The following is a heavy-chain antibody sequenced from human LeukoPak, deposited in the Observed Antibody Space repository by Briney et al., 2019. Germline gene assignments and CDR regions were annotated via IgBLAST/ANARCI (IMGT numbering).Heavy chain of an antibody. Sequence: ASVKVSCKVSGYTLTELSMHWVRQAPGKGLEWMGGFDPEDGETIYAQKFQGRVTMTEDTSTDTAYMELSSLRSEDTAVYYCATLYYYDSSGYDLPSYSWFDPWGQGTLVTVSS. CDR1: GYTLTELS. J-gene: IGHJ5*02. D-gene: IGHD3-22*01. CDR3: ATLYYYDSSGYDLPSYSWFDP. CDR2: FDPEDGET. V-gene: IGHV1-24*01.